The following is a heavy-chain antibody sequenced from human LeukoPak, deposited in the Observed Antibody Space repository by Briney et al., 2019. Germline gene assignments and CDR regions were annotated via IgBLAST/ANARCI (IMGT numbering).Heavy chain of an antibody. CDR1: GGPVSSGDYY. CDR3: AREDPAYVAGMVDS. Sequence: SETLSLTCTVSGGPVSSGDYYWSWIRQHPGKGLEWIGNIYYRGRTYYNPSLKSRVIISGDTAKSQFSLKLSSVTAADTAVYYCAREDPAYVAGMVDSWGQGTLVTVSS. J-gene: IGHJ5*01. D-gene: IGHD3-10*02. V-gene: IGHV4-31*03. CDR2: IYYRGRT.